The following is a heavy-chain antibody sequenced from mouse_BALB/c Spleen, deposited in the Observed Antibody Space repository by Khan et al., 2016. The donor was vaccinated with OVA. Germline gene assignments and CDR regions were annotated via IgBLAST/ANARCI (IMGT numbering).Heavy chain of an antibody. Sequence: QVQLKQSGPGPVALSQSLSITCTVSGFSLSDYGVHWIRQSPGKGLEWLGLIWAGGSTDYNSALMYRLSISKDNSKRQVMLKMNSLQTDDRGMHDSARMPNGYHYYVMDYWGQGTSDSVSS. CDR1: GFSLSDYG. CDR2: IWAGGST. D-gene: IGHD2-2*01. CDR3: ARMPNGYHYYVMDY. J-gene: IGHJ4*01. V-gene: IGHV2-9*02.